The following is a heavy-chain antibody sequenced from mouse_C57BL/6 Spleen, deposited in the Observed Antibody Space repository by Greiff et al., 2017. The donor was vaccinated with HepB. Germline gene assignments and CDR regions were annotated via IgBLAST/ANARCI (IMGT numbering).Heavy chain of an antibody. CDR2: IWGVGST. J-gene: IGHJ3*01. CDR1: GFSLTSYG. CDR3: ASGYDSSFAY. D-gene: IGHD2-4*01. V-gene: IGHV2-6*01. Sequence: VKLMESGPGLVAPSQSLSITCTVSGFSLTSYGVDWVRQSPGKGLEWLGVIWGVGSTNYNSALKSRLSISKDNSKSQVFLKMNSLQTDDTAMYYCASGYDSSFAYWGQGTLVTVSA.